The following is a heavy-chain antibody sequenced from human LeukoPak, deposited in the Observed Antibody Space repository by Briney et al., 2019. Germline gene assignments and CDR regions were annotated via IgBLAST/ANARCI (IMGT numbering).Heavy chain of an antibody. J-gene: IGHJ4*02. CDR2: IYYSGST. Sequence: PSETLSLTCTVSGGSISSYYWSWIRQPPGKGLEWIGYIYYSGSTNYNPSLKSRVTISVDTSKNQFSLKLSSVTAADTAVYYCARGPPYDFWSGYSTYYFDYWGQGTLVTVSS. V-gene: IGHV4-59*12. CDR3: ARGPPYDFWSGYSTYYFDY. CDR1: GGSISSYY. D-gene: IGHD3-3*01.